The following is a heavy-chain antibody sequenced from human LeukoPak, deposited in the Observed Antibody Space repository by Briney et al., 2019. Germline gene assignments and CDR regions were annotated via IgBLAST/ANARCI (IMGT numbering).Heavy chain of an antibody. D-gene: IGHD3-10*01. J-gene: IGHJ4*02. CDR3: ARHAVLLWFGELFAPLFDY. CDR1: GGSISSYY. V-gene: IGHV4-59*01. CDR2: IYNSGST. Sequence: TSETLSLTCTVSGGSISSYYWNWIRRPPGKGLEWIGYIYNSGSTNNNPSLKSRVTISVDTSKKQFSLKLSSVTAADTAVYYCARHAVLLWFGELFAPLFDYWGQGTLVTVSS.